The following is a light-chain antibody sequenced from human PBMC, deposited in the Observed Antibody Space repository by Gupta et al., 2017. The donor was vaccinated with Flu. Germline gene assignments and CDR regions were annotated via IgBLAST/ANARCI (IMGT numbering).Light chain of an antibody. CDR3: SSYTSGSTPWV. Sequence: QSALTQPASVSGSPGQSIIMSCTGTSSDVGGYNYVSWYQQHPGKAPKLIIYEVSNRPSGVSNRFSGSKSGNTASLTISGLQAEDEADYYCSSYTSGSTPWVFGGGTRLTVL. V-gene: IGLV2-14*01. CDR1: SSDVGGYNY. CDR2: EVS. J-gene: IGLJ3*02.